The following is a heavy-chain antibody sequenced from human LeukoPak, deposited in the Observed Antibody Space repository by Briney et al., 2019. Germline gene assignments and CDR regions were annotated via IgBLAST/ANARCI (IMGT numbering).Heavy chain of an antibody. CDR1: GYTFTGYY. CDR3: ARGGCTNGVCYGLDAFDI. J-gene: IGHJ3*02. CDR2: INPNSGST. V-gene: IGHV1-2*02. Sequence: ASVKVSCKASGYTFTGYYMHWVRQAPGQGLEWMGWINPNSGSTNYAQKFQGRVTMTRDTSISTAYMELSRLRSDDTAVYYCARGGCTNGVCYGLDAFDIWGQGTMVTVSS. D-gene: IGHD2-8*01.